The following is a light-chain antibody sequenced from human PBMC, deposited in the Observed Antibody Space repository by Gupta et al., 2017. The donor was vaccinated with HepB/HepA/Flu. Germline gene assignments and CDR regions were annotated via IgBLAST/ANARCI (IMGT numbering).Light chain of an antibody. Sequence: DIQMTQSPSSLSAFVGDTVTITCRASQDINNFLVWIQQKPGKAPKSLISGASTVQSGVPSRFSGNGSGTXFTLTIXSRQTEDLGIYYCQHEESSPITFGXGTKVEIK. CDR2: GAS. CDR3: QHEESSPIT. V-gene: IGKV1-16*01. CDR1: QDINNF. J-gene: IGKJ4*01.